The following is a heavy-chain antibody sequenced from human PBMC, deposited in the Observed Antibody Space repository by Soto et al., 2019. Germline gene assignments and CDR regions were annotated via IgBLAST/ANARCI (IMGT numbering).Heavy chain of an antibody. Sequence: EVQLVESGGGLVQPGGSLRLSCAASGFTFSSYWMSWVRQAPGKGLEWVANIKQDGSEKYYVDSVKGRFTISSENAKHSLYLQMNTLRSEDTAVYYCASTARVLRSFAAFHIWGQGTMVTVSS. CDR1: GFTFSSYW. CDR2: IKQDGSEK. V-gene: IGHV3-7*01. J-gene: IGHJ3*02. CDR3: ASTARVLRSFAAFHI. D-gene: IGHD3-3*01.